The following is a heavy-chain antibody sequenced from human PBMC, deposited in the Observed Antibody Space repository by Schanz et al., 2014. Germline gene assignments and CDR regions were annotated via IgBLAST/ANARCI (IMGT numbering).Heavy chain of an antibody. CDR2: ITTGGNT. J-gene: IGHJ5*01. CDR1: GFIFSNSW. V-gene: IGHV3-23*04. D-gene: IGHD2-15*01. CDR3: SKDKQGSRSDDS. Sequence: EVQLVESGGGLVQPGGSLRLSCAASGFIFSNSWMSWARQTPGKGLEWVSSITTGGNTYYRDSVKGRFIVSRDNSKNTLYLEMNRLRVDDTAVYYCSKDKQGSRSDDSWGQGTLVTVSS.